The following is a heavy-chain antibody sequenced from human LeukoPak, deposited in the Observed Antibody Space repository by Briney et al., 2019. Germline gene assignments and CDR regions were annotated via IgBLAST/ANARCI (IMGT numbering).Heavy chain of an antibody. CDR2: IYTDAST. V-gene: IGHV3-53*01. CDR1: GFAVRSNY. CDR3: ARAYYYGSSNSMYYFDY. D-gene: IGHD3-10*01. J-gene: IGHJ4*02. Sequence: PGGSLRLSCVVSGFAVRSNYMIWARQAPGKGLEWVSLIYTDASTYFADSVKGRFTFSRDSSNNTVYLQMDSLRAEDTAVYYCARAYYYGSSNSMYYFDYWGQGTLVTVSS.